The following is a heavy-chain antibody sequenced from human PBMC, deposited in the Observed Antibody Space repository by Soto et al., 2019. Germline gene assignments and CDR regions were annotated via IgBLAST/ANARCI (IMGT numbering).Heavy chain of an antibody. D-gene: IGHD1-20*01. CDR1: GFIFSNYA. CDR3: AKRGRSYNTYNFDY. CDR2: VTGSGSYT. V-gene: IGHV3-23*01. J-gene: IGHJ4*02. Sequence: EVQLLESGGGLVQPGGSLRLSCAASGFIFSNYAVTWVRQAPGKGLEWVSDVTGSGSYTHYADSVKGRFTISRDNSKNTLYLQMNSLRAEDTAVYYCAKRGRSYNTYNFDYWGQGTLVTVSS.